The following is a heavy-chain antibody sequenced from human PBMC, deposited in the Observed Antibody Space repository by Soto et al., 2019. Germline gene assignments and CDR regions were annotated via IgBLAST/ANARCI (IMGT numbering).Heavy chain of an antibody. D-gene: IGHD4-4*01. CDR2: IKQDGSEK. Sequence: GGSLRLSCAASGFTFSSYWMSWVRQAPGKGLEWVANIKQDGSEKYYVDSVKGRFTISRDNAKNSLYLQMNSLRAEDTAVYYCARDLGRARSVTTSVSLFDYWGQGTLVTVSS. V-gene: IGHV3-7*01. CDR1: GFTFSSYW. CDR3: ARDLGRARSVTTSVSLFDY. J-gene: IGHJ4*02.